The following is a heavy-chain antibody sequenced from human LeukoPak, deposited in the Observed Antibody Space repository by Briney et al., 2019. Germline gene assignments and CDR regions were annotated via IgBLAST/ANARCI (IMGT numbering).Heavy chain of an antibody. CDR3: AKALSSGWLYYFDC. D-gene: IGHD6-19*01. CDR2: ISYDGSNK. CDR1: GFTFSSYA. V-gene: IGHV3-30-3*01. J-gene: IGHJ4*02. Sequence: GESLRLSCAASGFTFSSYAMHWVRQAPGKGLEWVAVISYDGSNKYYADSVKGRFTISRDNSKNTLYLQMNSLRAEDTAVYYCAKALSSGWLYYFDCWGQGTLVTVSS.